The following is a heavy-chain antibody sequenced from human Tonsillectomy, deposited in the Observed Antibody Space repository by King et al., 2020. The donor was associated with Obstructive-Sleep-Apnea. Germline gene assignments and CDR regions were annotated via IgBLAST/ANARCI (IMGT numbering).Heavy chain of an antibody. V-gene: IGHV4-39*07. J-gene: IGHJ2*01. CDR3: ARDEQLIPYWYFDL. CDR2: IYHSGST. D-gene: IGHD6-13*01. Sequence: QLQESGPGLVKPSETLSLTCTVSGGSIISSSYYWGWIRQPPGKGLEWIGSIYHSGSTDYNPSLKSRVTISVDTSKNQFSLKLNSVNAADTAVYYCARDEQLIPYWYFDLWGRGTLVTVSS. CDR1: GGSIISSSYY.